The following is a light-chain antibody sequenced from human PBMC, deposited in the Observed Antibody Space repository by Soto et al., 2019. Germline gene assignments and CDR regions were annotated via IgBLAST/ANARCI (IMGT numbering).Light chain of an antibody. CDR1: QSVSSSY. V-gene: IGKV3-20*01. J-gene: IGKJ4*01. CDR2: GAS. Sequence: EIVLTQSPGTLSLSPWERVTLSCRASQSVSSSYLAWYQQKLGQAPRLLIYGASSRATGIPDRFSGSGSGTDFTLTISRLEPEDFAVYYCQQYGSSPLTFGGGTKVDIK. CDR3: QQYGSSPLT.